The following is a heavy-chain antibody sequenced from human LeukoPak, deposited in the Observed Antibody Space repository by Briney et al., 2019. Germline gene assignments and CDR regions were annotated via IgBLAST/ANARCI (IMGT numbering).Heavy chain of an antibody. V-gene: IGHV4-59*01. Sequence: SETLSLTCTVSGGSISSYYWSWIRQPPGKGLEWIGYIYYSGSTNYNPSLKSRVTISVDTSKNQFSLKLSSVTAADTAVYYCARGLDYAAFDYWGQGTLVTVSS. J-gene: IGHJ4*02. CDR2: IYYSGST. CDR1: GGSISSYY. D-gene: IGHD4-17*01. CDR3: ARGLDYAAFDY.